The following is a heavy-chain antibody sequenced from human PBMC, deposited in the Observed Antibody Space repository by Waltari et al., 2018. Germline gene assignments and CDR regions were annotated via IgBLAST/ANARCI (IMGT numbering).Heavy chain of an antibody. D-gene: IGHD5-12*01. V-gene: IGHV3-30*02. CDR2: TRFDGINK. Sequence: QVFLVESGGGVVQPGDSLRLSCVSSGFNFNIYGMHWVRQAPGKGLEWVAFTRFDGINKHYADAVKGRFTISRDNIKNTLYLQMNSLRGEDSAIYYSAREDIVSETQWRGNQYRGNSGYDLWGQGTLVSVSS. CDR1: GFNFNIYG. J-gene: IGHJ4*01. CDR3: AREDIVSETQWRGNQYRGNSGYDL.